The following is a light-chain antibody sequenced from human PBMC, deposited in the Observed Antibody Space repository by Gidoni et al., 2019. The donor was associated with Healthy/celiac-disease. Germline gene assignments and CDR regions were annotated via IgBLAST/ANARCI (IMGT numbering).Light chain of an antibody. J-gene: IGKJ3*01. CDR1: QSISSY. CDR3: QQSYSTPFT. V-gene: IGKV1-39*01. CDR2: AAS. Sequence: IQMTQSPSSLSASVGDRVTITCRASQSISSYLNWYQQKPGKAPKLLIYAASSLQSGVPSRFSGSGSGTDFTLTISSLQPEDCATYYCQQSYSTPFTFGPXTKVEIK.